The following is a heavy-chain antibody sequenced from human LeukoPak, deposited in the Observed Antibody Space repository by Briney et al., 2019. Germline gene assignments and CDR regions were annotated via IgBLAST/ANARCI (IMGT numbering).Heavy chain of an antibody. CDR3: AGGIKVFYGCV. J-gene: IGHJ3*01. V-gene: IGHV4-39*01. D-gene: IGHD3-9*01. CDR1: GDSISSNIYY. Sequence: SETLSLTCSVSGDSISSNIYYWGWIRQPPGKGLEWIASMSYSGDTYYNPSLKSRVTISVDTSKNLFSLILRSVTAADTAVYYCAGGIKVFYGCVWGHGTTVTVSS. CDR2: MSYSGDT.